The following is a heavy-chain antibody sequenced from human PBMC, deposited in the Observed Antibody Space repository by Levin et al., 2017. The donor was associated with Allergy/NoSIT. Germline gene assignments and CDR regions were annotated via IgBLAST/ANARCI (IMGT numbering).Heavy chain of an antibody. CDR2: ISSSSSYI. Sequence: GGSLRLSCAASGFTFSSYSMNWVRQAPGKGLEWVSSISSSSSYIYYADSVKGRFTISRDNAKNSLYLQMNSLRAEDTAVYYCASLSGIAVAAIDYWGQGTLVTVSS. V-gene: IGHV3-21*01. J-gene: IGHJ4*02. D-gene: IGHD6-19*01. CDR3: ASLSGIAVAAIDY. CDR1: GFTFSSYS.